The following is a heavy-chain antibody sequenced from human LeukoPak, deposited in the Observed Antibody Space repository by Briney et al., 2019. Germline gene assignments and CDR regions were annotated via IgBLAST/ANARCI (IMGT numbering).Heavy chain of an antibody. D-gene: IGHD3-16*01. Sequence: ASVKVSCKVSGYTLTELSMHWVRQAPGKGLEWMGGFDPEDGETIYAQKFQGRVTMTRNTSISTAYMELSSLRSEDTAVYYCARGNAGYGGAFFDYWGQGTLVTVSS. CDR3: ARGNAGYGGAFFDY. J-gene: IGHJ4*02. CDR1: GYTLTELS. CDR2: FDPEDGET. V-gene: IGHV1-24*01.